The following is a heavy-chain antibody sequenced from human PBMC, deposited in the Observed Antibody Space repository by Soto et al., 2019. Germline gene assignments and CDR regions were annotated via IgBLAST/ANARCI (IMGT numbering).Heavy chain of an antibody. D-gene: IGHD2-15*01. Sequence: SETQSLTYAVYGGSFSGYYWSWIRQPPGKGLEWIGEINHSGSTNYNPSLKSRVTISVDTSKNQFSLKLSSVTAADTAVYYCARPLICSGGSCYFGAFDIWGQGTMVTVS. CDR2: INHSGST. CDR1: GGSFSGYY. CDR3: ARPLICSGGSCYFGAFDI. V-gene: IGHV4-34*01. J-gene: IGHJ3*02.